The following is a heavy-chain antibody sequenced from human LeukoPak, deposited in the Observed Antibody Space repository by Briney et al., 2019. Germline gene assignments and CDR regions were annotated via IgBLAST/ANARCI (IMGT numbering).Heavy chain of an antibody. CDR1: GYTFTGYY. CDR3: ARDRSTVTTSPWAFDI. J-gene: IGHJ3*02. CDR2: INPNSGGT. Sequence: ASVKVSCKTSGYTFTGYYMHWVRQAPGQGLEWMGWINPNSGGTNYAQRFQGRVTMTRDTSISAAYMELTGLRSDDTAVYYCARDRSTVTTSPWAFDIWGQGTMVTLSS. D-gene: IGHD4-17*01. V-gene: IGHV1-2*02.